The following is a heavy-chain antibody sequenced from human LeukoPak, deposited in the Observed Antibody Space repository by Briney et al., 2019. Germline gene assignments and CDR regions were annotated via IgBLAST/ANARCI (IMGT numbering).Heavy chain of an antibody. J-gene: IGHJ3*02. Sequence: SETLSLTCTVSGGSISSYYWSWIRQPAGKGLEWIGRIYTSGSTNYNPSLKSRVNMSVDTSKNQFSLKLSSVTAADTAVYYCARYTTGTSLEAFDIWGQGTMVTVSS. CDR3: ARYTTGTSLEAFDI. D-gene: IGHD1-1*01. V-gene: IGHV4-4*07. CDR1: GGSISSYY. CDR2: IYTSGST.